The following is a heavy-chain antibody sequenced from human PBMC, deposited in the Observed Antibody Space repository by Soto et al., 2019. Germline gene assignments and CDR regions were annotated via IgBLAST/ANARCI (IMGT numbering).Heavy chain of an antibody. D-gene: IGHD3-3*01. J-gene: IGHJ4*02. V-gene: IGHV3-33*01. CDR1: GFTFSSYG. Sequence: QVQLVESGGGVVQPGRSLRLSCAASGFTFSSYGMHWVRQAPGKGLEWVAVIWYDGSNKYYADSVKGRFTISRDNSKNTLYLQMNSLRAEDTAAYYCARDYEVAVDYWGQGTLVTVSS. CDR3: ARDYEVAVDY. CDR2: IWYDGSNK.